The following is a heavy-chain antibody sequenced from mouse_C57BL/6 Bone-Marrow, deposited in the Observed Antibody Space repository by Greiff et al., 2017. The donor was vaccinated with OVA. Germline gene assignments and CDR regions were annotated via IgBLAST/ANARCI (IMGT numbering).Heavy chain of an antibody. V-gene: IGHV5-16*01. CDR1: GFTFSDYY. CDR2: INYDGSST. Sequence: EVQRVESEGGLVQPGSSMKLSCTASGFTFSDYYMAWVRQVPEKGLEWVANINYDGSSTYYLDSLKSRFIISRDNAKNILYLQMSSLKSEDTATYYCARGQNFDVWGTGTTVTVSS. J-gene: IGHJ1*03. CDR3: ARGQNFDV.